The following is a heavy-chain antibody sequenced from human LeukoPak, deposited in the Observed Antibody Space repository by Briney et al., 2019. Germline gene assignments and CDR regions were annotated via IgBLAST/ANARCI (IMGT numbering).Heavy chain of an antibody. CDR2: IWYDGSNK. Sequence: GGSLRLSCAASGLTFSSYGMHWVRQAPGKGLEWVALIWYDGSNKYYTDSVKGRLTIPRDNSKNTLYLQMNSLRAEDTAIYYCAREGPRGNSQFDYWGQGTLVTVSS. D-gene: IGHD2/OR15-2a*01. CDR1: GLTFSSYG. J-gene: IGHJ4*02. CDR3: AREGPRGNSQFDY. V-gene: IGHV3-33*01.